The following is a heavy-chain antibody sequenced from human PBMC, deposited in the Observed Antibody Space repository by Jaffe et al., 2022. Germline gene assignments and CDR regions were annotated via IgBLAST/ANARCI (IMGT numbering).Heavy chain of an antibody. Sequence: EVQLVESGGGLVKPGGSLRLSCAASGFTFSSYSMNWVRQAPGKGLEWVSSISSSSSYIYYADSVKGRFTISRDNAKNSLYLQMNSLRAEDTAVYYCARVGVATQDYYYYMDVWGKGTTVTVSS. D-gene: IGHD5-12*01. CDR3: ARVGVATQDYYYYMDV. J-gene: IGHJ6*03. V-gene: IGHV3-21*01. CDR1: GFTFSSYS. CDR2: ISSSSSYI.